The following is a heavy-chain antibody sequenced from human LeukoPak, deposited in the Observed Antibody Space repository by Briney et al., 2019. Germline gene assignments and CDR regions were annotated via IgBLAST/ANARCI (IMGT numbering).Heavy chain of an antibody. CDR2: IYSGGNT. V-gene: IGHV3-53*01. Sequence: PGGSLRLSCTASGFTVSSNYMSWVRQAPGKGLEWLSVIYSGGNTYYADSVKDRFTISRDNSKNTVYLQMNSLRAEDTAVYYCAKGGVDPHPIYWGRGTLVTVSS. CDR1: GFTVSSNY. D-gene: IGHD5-12*01. J-gene: IGHJ4*02. CDR3: AKGGVDPHPIY.